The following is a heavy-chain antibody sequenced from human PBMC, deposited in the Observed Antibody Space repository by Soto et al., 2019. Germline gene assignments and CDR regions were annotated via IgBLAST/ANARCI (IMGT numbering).Heavy chain of an antibody. D-gene: IGHD3-10*01. Sequence: EVQLVESGGGLVQPGGSLRLSCAASGFTFNTSWMSWVRRAPGKGLEWVAHMNQHGSEKYYVDSVKGRFTISGDDAKNSLYLQMNSLGADDTAVYYCVRWAGSSYWGQGTLVTVSS. CDR2: MNQHGSEK. V-gene: IGHV3-7*05. CDR3: VRWAGSSY. CDR1: GFTFNTSW. J-gene: IGHJ4*02.